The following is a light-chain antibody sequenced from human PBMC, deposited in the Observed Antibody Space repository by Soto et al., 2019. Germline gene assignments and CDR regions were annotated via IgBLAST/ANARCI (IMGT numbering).Light chain of an antibody. CDR3: QQFGTSPRYT. CDR1: QSVGSTY. V-gene: IGKV3-20*01. CDR2: EAS. Sequence: EILLTQSPGTLSLSPGERATLSCRTSQSVGSTYLAWYQQKPGQAPRLLIYEASRRATGIPDRFSGNGSGTDFTLTISRLEPEDFAVYYCQQFGTSPRYTFGQGTKLEI. J-gene: IGKJ2*01.